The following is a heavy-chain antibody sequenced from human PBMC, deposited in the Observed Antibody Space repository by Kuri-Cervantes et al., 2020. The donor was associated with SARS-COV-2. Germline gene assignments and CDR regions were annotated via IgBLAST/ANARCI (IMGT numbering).Heavy chain of an antibody. Sequence: GSLRLSCTVSGGSISSYYWSWIRQPPGKGLEWIGYIYYSGSTNYNPSLKSRVTISVDTSKNQFSLKLSSVTAADTAVYYCARITIFGVVISGAFDIWGQGTTVTVSS. D-gene: IGHD3-3*01. CDR2: IYYSGST. J-gene: IGHJ3*02. V-gene: IGHV4-59*01. CDR3: ARITIFGVVISGAFDI. CDR1: GGSISSYY.